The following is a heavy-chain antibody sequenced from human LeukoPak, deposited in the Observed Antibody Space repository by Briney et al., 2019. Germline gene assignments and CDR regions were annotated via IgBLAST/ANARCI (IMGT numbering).Heavy chain of an antibody. Sequence: PGGSLRLSCAASGFTFSSYAMSWVRQAPGKGLEWVSYISSSSSTIYYADSVKGRFTISRDNAKNSLYLQMNSLRDEDTAVYYCARDYSSSWYNWFDPWGQGTLVTVSS. J-gene: IGHJ5*02. CDR2: ISSSSSTI. V-gene: IGHV3-48*02. D-gene: IGHD6-13*01. CDR3: ARDYSSSWYNWFDP. CDR1: GFTFSSYA.